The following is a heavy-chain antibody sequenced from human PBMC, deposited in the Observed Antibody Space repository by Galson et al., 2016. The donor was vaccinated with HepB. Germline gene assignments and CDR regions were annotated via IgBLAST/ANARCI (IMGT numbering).Heavy chain of an antibody. CDR2: MLYDGSNE. CDR1: GFTLCTYS. J-gene: IGHJ4*02. Sequence: SLRLSCAGTGFTLCTYSMNWVRQAPDKGLEWVAAMLYDGSNEKYADSVKGRFTISRDNSKNTVYLQMNSLRREDTALYFCAKDDRMGYWGQGTLVSVSS. D-gene: IGHD2-8*01. V-gene: IGHV3-30*18. CDR3: AKDDRMGY.